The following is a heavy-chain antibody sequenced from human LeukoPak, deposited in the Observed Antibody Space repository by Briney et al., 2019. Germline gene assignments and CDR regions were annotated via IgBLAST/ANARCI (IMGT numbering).Heavy chain of an antibody. CDR3: ARRSSSGWQFDY. V-gene: IGHV4-61*05. CDR1: GGSISSSSYY. D-gene: IGHD6-19*01. CDR2: IYYRGGT. Sequence: PSETLSLTCTVSGGSISSSSYYWGWIRQPPGKGREWIGFIYYRGGTNYNPSLKSRVTISVDTSKTQLSLKLSSVTAADTAVYYCARRSSSGWQFDYWGQGTLVTVSS. J-gene: IGHJ4*02.